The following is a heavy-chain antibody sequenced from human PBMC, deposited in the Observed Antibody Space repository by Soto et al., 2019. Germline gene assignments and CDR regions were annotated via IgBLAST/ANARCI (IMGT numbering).Heavy chain of an antibody. CDR2: ISSSSSSTI. J-gene: IGHJ4*02. CDR3: ARDDLITIFGVVPSLDY. V-gene: IGHV3-48*02. Sequence: GGSLRLSCAASGFTFSSYSMNWVRQAPGKGLEWVSYISSSSSSTIYYADSVKGRFTISRDNAKNSLYLQMNSLRDEDTAVYYCARDDLITIFGVVPSLDYWGQGTLVTVSS. D-gene: IGHD3-3*01. CDR1: GFTFSSYS.